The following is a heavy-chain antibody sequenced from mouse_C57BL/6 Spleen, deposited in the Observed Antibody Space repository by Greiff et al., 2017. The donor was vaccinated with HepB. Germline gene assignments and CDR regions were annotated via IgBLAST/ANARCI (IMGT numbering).Heavy chain of an antibody. D-gene: IGHD4-1*01. CDR3: ARELGEGDYFDY. V-gene: IGHV5-16*01. CDR1: GFTFSDYY. J-gene: IGHJ2*01. CDR2: INYDGSST. Sequence: EVHLVESEGGLVQPGSSMKLSCTASGFTFSDYYMAWVRQVPEKGLEWVANINYDGSSTYYLDSLKSRFIISRDNAKNILYLHMSSLKSEDTATYYCARELGEGDYFDYWGQGTTLTVSS.